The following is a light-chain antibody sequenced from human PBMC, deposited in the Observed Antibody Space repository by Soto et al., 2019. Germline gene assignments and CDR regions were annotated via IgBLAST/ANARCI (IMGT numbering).Light chain of an antibody. CDR1: SFDVGGYNY. Sequence: QSSLSHPPSASGSPGQSVTISCTGTSFDVGGYNYVSWYQQHPGKAPQVLMYEVSKRPSGVPDRFSGSKSGNTASLTVSGLQAEDEADYYCSAYAGSPYLYVFGSGTKVTXL. CDR3: SAYAGSPYLYV. J-gene: IGLJ1*01. CDR2: EVS. V-gene: IGLV2-8*01.